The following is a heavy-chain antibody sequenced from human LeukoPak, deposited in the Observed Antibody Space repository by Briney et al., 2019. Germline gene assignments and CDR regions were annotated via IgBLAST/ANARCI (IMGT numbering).Heavy chain of an antibody. Sequence: ASVKVSCKASGYTFTSYGISWVRQAPGQGLEWMGWISPYNGNTNYAQKLQGRVTMTTDTSTSTAYMELRSLRSDDTAVYYCARVRRNYYDRSGYYGYWGQGTLVTVSS. CDR3: ARVRRNYYDRSGYYGY. CDR1: GYTFTSYG. D-gene: IGHD3-22*01. J-gene: IGHJ4*02. CDR2: ISPYNGNT. V-gene: IGHV1-18*01.